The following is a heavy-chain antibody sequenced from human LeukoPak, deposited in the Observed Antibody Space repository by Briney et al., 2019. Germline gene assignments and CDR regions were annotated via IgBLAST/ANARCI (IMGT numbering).Heavy chain of an antibody. CDR1: GFTFSSWT. V-gene: IGHV3-23*01. CDR3: VKKVVSAPLGDAFDI. CDR2: IMGGGNPT. Sequence: PGGSLRLSCAASGFTFSSWTMSWVRQAPGKGLEWVSTIMGGGNPTYYADSVKGRFTVSRDNSKDTLYLEMNSLRVEDTALYYCVKKVVSAPLGDAFDIWGQGTMVTVSS. J-gene: IGHJ3*02. D-gene: IGHD2-2*01.